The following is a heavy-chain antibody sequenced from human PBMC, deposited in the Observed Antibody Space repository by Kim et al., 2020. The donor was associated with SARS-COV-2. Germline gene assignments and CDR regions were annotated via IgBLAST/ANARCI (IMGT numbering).Heavy chain of an antibody. CDR2: INPNDGET. CDR1: GYTFSDHY. CDR3: TRDYDPDF. J-gene: IGHJ4*02. D-gene: IGHD3-3*01. V-gene: IGHV1-2*02. Sequence: ASVKVSCKTSGYTFSDHYIHWLRQAPGQGPEWMAWINPNDGETKYAQKFQGRVSVTSDTSISTVYLEVSSLASDDTAVYYCTRDYDPDFWGQGTLFT.